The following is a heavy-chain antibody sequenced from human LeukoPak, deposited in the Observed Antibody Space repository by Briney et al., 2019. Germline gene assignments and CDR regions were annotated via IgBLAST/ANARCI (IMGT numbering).Heavy chain of an antibody. V-gene: IGHV3-48*04. CDR1: GFTFSSYS. J-gene: IGHJ4*02. CDR3: ASLSEDDY. Sequence: GGSLRLSCAASGFTFSSYSMNWVRQAPGKGLEWVSYISSSSSTIYYADSVKGRFTISRDNAKNSLYLQMNSLKAEDTAVYYCASLSEDDYWGQGTLVTVSS. CDR2: ISSSSSTI.